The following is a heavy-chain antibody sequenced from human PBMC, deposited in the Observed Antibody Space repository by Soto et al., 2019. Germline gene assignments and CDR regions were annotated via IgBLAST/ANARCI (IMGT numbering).Heavy chain of an antibody. D-gene: IGHD6-6*01. CDR1: GDSFSRYW. CDR2: IYPGDSDT. J-gene: IGHJ6*02. Sequence: GESLTISCRSSGDSFSRYWIGWVRQMPGKDLEWMGIIYPGDSDTRYSPSFQGQVTISADKSLRTAYLQWTSLKASDTALYYCARTRSFTLGFYYDGMDVWGQGTTVNVYS. CDR3: ARTRSFTLGFYYDGMDV. V-gene: IGHV5-51*01.